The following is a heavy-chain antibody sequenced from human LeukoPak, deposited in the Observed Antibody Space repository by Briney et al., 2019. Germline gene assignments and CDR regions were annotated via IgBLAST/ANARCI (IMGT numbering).Heavy chain of an antibody. V-gene: IGHV4-59*08. Sequence: PSETLSLTCTGSGGSISSYQWSWIRQPPGKGLEWIGYISYSGFTNYNPSPKSRVTISLDTSKNQFSLKLTSVTAADTAVYYCAGHHPRNTVDFWGQGTLVTVSS. CDR1: GGSISSYQ. J-gene: IGHJ4*02. CDR3: AGHHPRNTVDF. CDR2: ISYSGFT. D-gene: IGHD2/OR15-2a*01.